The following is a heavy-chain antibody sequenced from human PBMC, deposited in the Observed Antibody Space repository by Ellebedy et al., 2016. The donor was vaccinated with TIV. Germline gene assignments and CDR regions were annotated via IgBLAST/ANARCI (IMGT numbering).Heavy chain of an antibody. J-gene: IGHJ5*02. CDR2: ISYDGGDK. CDR1: GFTFSTYA. CDR3: ARDRGTGQLVLGTWFDP. D-gene: IGHD6-6*01. V-gene: IGHV3-33*05. Sequence: PGGSLRLSCAAFGFTFSTYAMHWVRQAPGRGLEWVGIISYDGGDKYYADSLQGRFTISRDNSDNTLFLEMNSLTVEDTAVYYCARDRGTGQLVLGTWFDPWGQGTLVTVSS.